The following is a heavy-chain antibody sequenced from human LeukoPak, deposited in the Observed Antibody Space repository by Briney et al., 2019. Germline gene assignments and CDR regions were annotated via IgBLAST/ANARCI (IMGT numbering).Heavy chain of an antibody. V-gene: IGHV3-48*03. D-gene: IGHD3-22*01. J-gene: IGHJ3*02. CDR3: ARDNYDSSGYYRRDAFDI. CDR2: ISSSGSTI. CDR1: GFTFSSYE. Sequence: GGSLRLSCAASGFTFSSYEMNWVRQAPGKGLECVSYISSSGSTIYYADSVKGRFTISRDNAKNSLYLQMNSLRAEDTAVYYCARDNYDSSGYYRRDAFDIWGQGTMVTVSS.